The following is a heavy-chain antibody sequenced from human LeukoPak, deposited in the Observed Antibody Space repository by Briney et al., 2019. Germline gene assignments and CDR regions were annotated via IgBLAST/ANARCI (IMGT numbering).Heavy chain of an antibody. D-gene: IGHD2-2*01. CDR2: IYYSGST. V-gene: IGHV4-59*01. CDR3: ARAISPVVPAATWFDP. Sequence: SETLSLTCTVSGGSISSYYWSWIRQPPGKGLEWIGYIYYSGSTNYNPSLKSRVTISVDTSKNQFSLRLSSVTAADTAVYYCARAISPVVPAATWFDPWGQGTLVTVSS. J-gene: IGHJ5*02. CDR1: GGSISSYY.